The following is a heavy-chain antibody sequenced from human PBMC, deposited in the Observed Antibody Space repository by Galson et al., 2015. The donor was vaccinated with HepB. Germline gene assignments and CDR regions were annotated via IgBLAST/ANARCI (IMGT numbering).Heavy chain of an antibody. J-gene: IGHJ4*02. CDR2: IIPIFGTA. D-gene: IGHD2-2*01. Sequence: SVKVSCKASGGTFSSYAISWVRQAPGQGLEWMGGIIPIFGTANYAQKFQGRVTITADESTSTAYMELSSLRSEDTAVYYCARVGALGYCSSTSCPLDYWGQGTLVTVSS. V-gene: IGHV1-69*13. CDR3: ARVGALGYCSSTSCPLDY. CDR1: GGTFSSYA.